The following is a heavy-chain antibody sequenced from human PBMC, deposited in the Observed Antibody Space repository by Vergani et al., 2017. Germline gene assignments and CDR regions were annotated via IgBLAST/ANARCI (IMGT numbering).Heavy chain of an antibody. CDR2: INHSGST. J-gene: IGHJ6*03. CDR1: GGSFSGYY. D-gene: IGHD4-17*01. CDR3: ARGNYGDSLCWNYYMDV. V-gene: IGHV4-34*01. Sequence: QVQLQQWGAGLLKPSETLSLTCADDGGSFSGYYWSWIRQPPGKGLEWIGEINHSGSTNYNPSRKRRVTISVDTSKNRCSLKLSSVTAADTAVYYCARGNYGDSLCWNYYMDVWGKGTTVTVSS.